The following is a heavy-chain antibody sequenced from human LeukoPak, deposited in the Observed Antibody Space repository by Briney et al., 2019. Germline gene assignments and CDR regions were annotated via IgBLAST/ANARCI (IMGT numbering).Heavy chain of an antibody. V-gene: IGHV1-18*01. CDR3: ARADGYSSEGISGGLDY. J-gene: IGHJ4*02. Sequence: ASVKVSCKASGYTFTSYGISWVRQAPGQGLEWMGWISAYNGHTNYAQKLQGRVTMTTDTSTSTAYMELRSLRSDDTAVYYCARADGYSSEGISGGLDYWGQGTLVTVSS. D-gene: IGHD6-19*01. CDR2: ISAYNGHT. CDR1: GYTFTSYG.